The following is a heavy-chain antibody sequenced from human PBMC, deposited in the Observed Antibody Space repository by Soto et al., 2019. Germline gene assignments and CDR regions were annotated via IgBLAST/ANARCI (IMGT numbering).Heavy chain of an antibody. V-gene: IGHV1-69*02. D-gene: IGHD5-12*01. J-gene: IGHJ4*02. CDR3: ARAPEYSGYDYDY. CDR1: GGTFSSYT. CDR2: IIPILGIA. Sequence: SVKVSCKASGGTFSSYTISWVRQAPGQGLEWMGRIIPILGIANYAQKFQGRVTITADKSTSTAYMELSSLRSEDTAVYYCARAPEYSGYDYDYWGQGTLVTVSS.